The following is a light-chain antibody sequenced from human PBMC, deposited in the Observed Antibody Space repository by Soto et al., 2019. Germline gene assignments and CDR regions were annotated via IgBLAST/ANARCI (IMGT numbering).Light chain of an antibody. J-gene: IGKJ1*01. CDR3: QHYNSYSEA. CDR2: KAS. Sequence: DTQLTQSPSTLCGSVGDKVTLTCRASQTISSWLAWYQQKPGKAPKLLIYKASTLKSGVPSRFSGSGSGTEFTLTISSLQPDDFATYYCQHYNSYSEASGQGSKV. V-gene: IGKV1-5*03. CDR1: QTISSW.